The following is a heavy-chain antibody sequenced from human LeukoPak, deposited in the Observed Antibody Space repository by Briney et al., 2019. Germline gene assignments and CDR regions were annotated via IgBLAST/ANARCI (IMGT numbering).Heavy chain of an antibody. J-gene: IGHJ5*02. CDR3: ARGGGVAAAWVNP. CDR2: MNPNTGNT. Sequence: ASVKVSCKASGYTFTSYDINWVRQATGQGLEWMGWMNPNTGNTLYAQKFHGRVTMTRNTSISTAYMELISLRSEDTAVYYCARGGGVAAAWVNPWGQGTLVTVSS. D-gene: IGHD6-13*01. CDR1: GYTFTSYD. V-gene: IGHV1-8*01.